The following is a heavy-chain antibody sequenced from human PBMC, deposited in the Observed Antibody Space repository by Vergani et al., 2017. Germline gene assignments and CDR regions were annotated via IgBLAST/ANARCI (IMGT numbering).Heavy chain of an antibody. J-gene: IGHJ2*01. CDR2: IYYSGST. Sequence: QLQLQQSGPGLVQPSQTLSLTCIVSGDSSNNDDYYWSWIRQPPGKGLEWIGYIYYSGSTYQNPSLESRLTMSLDTSRTQFSLNLISVTAGDTAVYYCARDCPGGGGDCSAGWYFDLWGRGTLVTVSS. CDR3: ARDCPGGGGDCSAGWYFDL. CDR1: GDSSNNDDYY. V-gene: IGHV4-30-4*08. D-gene: IGHD2-21*02.